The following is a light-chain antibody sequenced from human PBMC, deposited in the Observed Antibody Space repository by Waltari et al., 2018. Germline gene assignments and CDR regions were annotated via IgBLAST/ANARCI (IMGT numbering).Light chain of an antibody. CDR1: KLGDKS. CDR2: QDS. V-gene: IGLV3-1*01. Sequence: SYELTQPPSASVSPGQTASITCSGDKLGDKSACWYQQKPGQSPVLVIYQDSKRPSGIPERFSGSNSGNTATLTISGTQAMDEADYYCQAWDSSTAVFGGGTKLTVL. J-gene: IGLJ2*01. CDR3: QAWDSSTAV.